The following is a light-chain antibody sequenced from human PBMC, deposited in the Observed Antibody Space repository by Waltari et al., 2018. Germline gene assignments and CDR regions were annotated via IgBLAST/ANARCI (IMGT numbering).Light chain of an antibody. CDR1: SGINVGIYR. CDR3: MIWHSSAWI. V-gene: IGLV5-45*02. CDR2: YTSNSAK. Sequence: QAVLTQPSSLSASPGASASLTCTLRSGINVGIYRIYWDQQEPGSPPRFLLRYTSNSAKQPGSGVPRRFSGSKDASANAGILLISGLQSEDEADYYCMIWHSSAWIFGGGTKLTVL. J-gene: IGLJ2*01.